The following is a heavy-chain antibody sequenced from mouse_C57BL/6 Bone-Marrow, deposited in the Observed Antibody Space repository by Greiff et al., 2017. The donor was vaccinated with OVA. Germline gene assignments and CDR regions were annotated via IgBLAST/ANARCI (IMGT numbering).Heavy chain of an antibody. Sequence: QVQLQHPGAELVKPGASVKLSCKASGYTFTSYWMHWVKQRPGRGLEWIGRIAPNSGGTKYNEKFKSKATLTVDKPSSTAYMQLSSLTSEDSAVYYCAYSNYGGAMDYWGQGTSVTVSS. J-gene: IGHJ4*01. V-gene: IGHV1-72*01. D-gene: IGHD2-5*01. CDR3: AYSNYGGAMDY. CDR1: GYTFTSYW. CDR2: IAPNSGGT.